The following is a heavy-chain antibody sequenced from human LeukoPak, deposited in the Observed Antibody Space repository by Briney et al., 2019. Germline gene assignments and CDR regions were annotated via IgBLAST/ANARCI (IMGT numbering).Heavy chain of an antibody. CDR3: AKDSPRISVVRGAPGAFDI. CDR2: ISGSGDIT. D-gene: IGHD3-10*01. CDR1: GLTFSSYA. J-gene: IGHJ3*02. V-gene: IGHV3-23*01. Sequence: GGSLRLSCAASGLTFSSYAMTWVRQALGKGLEWVSAISGSGDITHYADSVKGRFTISRDNSKNTLYLQMNSLRAEDTAVYYCAKDSPRISVVRGAPGAFDIWGQGTMVTVSS.